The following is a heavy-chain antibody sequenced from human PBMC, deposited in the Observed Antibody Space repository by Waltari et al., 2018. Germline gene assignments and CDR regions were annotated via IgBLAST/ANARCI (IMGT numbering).Heavy chain of an antibody. V-gene: IGHV4-39*07. CDR1: GGSISSSSYY. CDR2: LYYSGST. Sequence: QLQLQESGPGLVKPSETLSLTCTVSGGSISSSSYYLGWIRQPPGKGLEWIGSLYYSGSTYYNPSRKSRVTISVDTSKNQFSLKLSSVTAADTAVYYCARDPGDWSFDYWGQGTLVTVSS. D-gene: IGHD1-1*01. CDR3: ARDPGDWSFDY. J-gene: IGHJ4*02.